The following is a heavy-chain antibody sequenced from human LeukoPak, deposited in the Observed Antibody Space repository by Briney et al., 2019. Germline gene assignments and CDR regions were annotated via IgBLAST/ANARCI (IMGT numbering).Heavy chain of an antibody. CDR3: ARDGHDYGGNPEAFDI. Sequence: SVNVSCKASGGTFSSYAISWVRQAPGQGLEWMGGIIPIFGTANYAQKFQGRVTITTDESTSTAYMELSSLRSEDTAVYYCARDGHDYGGNPEAFDIWGQGTMVTVSS. J-gene: IGHJ3*02. CDR1: GGTFSSYA. CDR2: IIPIFGTA. D-gene: IGHD4-23*01. V-gene: IGHV1-69*05.